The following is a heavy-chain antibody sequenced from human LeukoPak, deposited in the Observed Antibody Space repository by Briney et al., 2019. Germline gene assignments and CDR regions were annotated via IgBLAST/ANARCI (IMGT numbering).Heavy chain of an antibody. D-gene: IGHD3-16*01. CDR2: EQKDGSYK. Sequence: GGSLRLSCATSDFSFSSHGMHWARQAPGKGLGWGAFEQKDGSYKKYADSVKGRFTISRDNSKNTLYLEMNSLRVEDTAVYYCANIPNSFGPDYWGQGSLVTVSS. J-gene: IGHJ4*02. V-gene: IGHV3-30*02. CDR1: DFSFSSHG. CDR3: ANIPNSFGPDY.